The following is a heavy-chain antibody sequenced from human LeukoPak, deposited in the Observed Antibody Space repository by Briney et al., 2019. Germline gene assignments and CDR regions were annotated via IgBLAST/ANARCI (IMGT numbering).Heavy chain of an antibody. CDR2: INPNSGGT. CDR3: ARTTLLLWFGELSPNYFDY. D-gene: IGHD3-10*01. CDR1: GYTFSGYY. V-gene: IGHV1-2*02. J-gene: IGHJ4*02. Sequence: ASVKVSCKASGYTFSGYYMHWVRQAPGQGLEWMGWINPNSGGTNYAQKFQGRVTMTRDTSISTAYMELSRLRSDDTAVYYCARTTLLLWFGELSPNYFDYWGQGTLVTVSS.